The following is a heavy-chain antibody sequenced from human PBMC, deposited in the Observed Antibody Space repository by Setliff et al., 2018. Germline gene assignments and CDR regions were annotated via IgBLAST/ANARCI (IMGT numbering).Heavy chain of an antibody. CDR1: GGSIRNYY. CDR3: ARDGLGAFSLRSMDV. Sequence: PSETLSLTCTVSGGSIRNYYWSWIRQPPGKGLEWIGYIYYSGNTNYNPSLKSRVTISVDTSKNQFSLQLSSVTAADTAVYYCARDGLGAFSLRSMDVWGKGTTVTVS. J-gene: IGHJ6*03. CDR2: IYYSGNT. V-gene: IGHV4-59*01. D-gene: IGHD3-3*02.